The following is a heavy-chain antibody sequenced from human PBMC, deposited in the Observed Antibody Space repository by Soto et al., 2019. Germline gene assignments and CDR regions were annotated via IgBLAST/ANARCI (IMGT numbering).Heavy chain of an antibody. CDR3: ARDYPGSGSRFDY. V-gene: IGHV4-4*07. D-gene: IGHD3-10*01. Sequence: SETLSLTCTVSGGSISSNYWSWIRQPAGKGLEWIGRIYNSGSTNYNPSLKSRVTMSIDTSNNQFSLKLSSVTAADSAIYYCARDYPGSGSRFDYWGQGTLVTVSS. CDR1: GGSISSNY. J-gene: IGHJ4*02. CDR2: IYNSGST.